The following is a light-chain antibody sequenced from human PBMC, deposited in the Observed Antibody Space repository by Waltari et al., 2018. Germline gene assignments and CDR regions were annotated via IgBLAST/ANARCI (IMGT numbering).Light chain of an antibody. J-gene: IGLJ2*01. Sequence: QSALTQPRSVSGSPGQSVTISCTGTSVGDYNFVSWYQQLPGKVPKLLIYDISKWPSGVPTRCSGSKSGNTASLTISGLQADDEADYYCCSYAGSHTNLIFGGGTRLTVL. CDR3: CSYAGSHTNLI. CDR2: DIS. CDR1: SVGDYNF. V-gene: IGLV2-11*01.